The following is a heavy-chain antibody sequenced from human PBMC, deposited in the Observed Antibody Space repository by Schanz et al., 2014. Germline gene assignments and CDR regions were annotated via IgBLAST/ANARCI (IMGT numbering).Heavy chain of an antibody. CDR2: ISHSGGSK. Sequence: VQLVESGGGVVQFGRSLRLSCVASGFTFSSYAMTWVRQAPGKGLEWVSSISHSGGSKYYADSVKGRFTISRDNSKNILYLQMNSLRAEDTAVYYCAKARRKSNCSGGRCFHYSYYGMDVWGQGTTVTVSS. J-gene: IGHJ6*02. D-gene: IGHD2-15*01. CDR1: GFTFSSYA. V-gene: IGHV3-23*04. CDR3: AKARRKSNCSGGRCFHYSYYGMDV.